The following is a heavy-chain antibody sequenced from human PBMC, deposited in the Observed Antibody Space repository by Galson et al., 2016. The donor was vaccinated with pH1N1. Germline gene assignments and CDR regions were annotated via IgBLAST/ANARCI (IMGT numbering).Heavy chain of an antibody. J-gene: IGHJ4*02. CDR1: GGSISSETYY. Sequence: ETLSLTCSVSGGSISSETYYWGWIRQPPGKGLEWIGGIHYSGTTYHNPSLKSRVTLSVDTSKNQFSLKVTSVTAADTAVCYCARAGGILYDFDYWGQGSLVTVTS. V-gene: IGHV4-39*07. CDR3: ARAGGILYDFDY. D-gene: IGHD2-8*01. CDR2: IHYSGTT.